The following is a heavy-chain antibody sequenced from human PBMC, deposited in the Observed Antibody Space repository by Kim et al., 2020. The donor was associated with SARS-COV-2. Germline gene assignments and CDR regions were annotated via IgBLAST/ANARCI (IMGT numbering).Heavy chain of an antibody. CDR3: ARGKGYCTNGVCRPYYYYYYGMDV. J-gene: IGHJ6*02. CDR2: INHSGST. CDR1: GGSFSGYY. D-gene: IGHD2-8*01. Sequence: SETLSLTCAVYGGSFSGYYWSWIRQPPGKGLEWIGEINHSGSTNYNPSLKSRVTISVDTSKNQFSLKLSSVTAADTAVYYCARGKGYCTNGVCRPYYYYYYGMDVWGQGTTVTVSS. V-gene: IGHV4-34*01.